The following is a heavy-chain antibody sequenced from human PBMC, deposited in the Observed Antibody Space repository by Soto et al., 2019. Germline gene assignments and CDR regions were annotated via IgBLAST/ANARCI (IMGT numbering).Heavy chain of an antibody. D-gene: IGHD3-22*01. CDR3: ARNYYDSSGYYDAFDI. V-gene: IGHV4-59*01. Sequence: SETLSLTCTVSGGSISSDYWSWIRQPPGNGLEWIGYIYYSGSTNYNPSLKSRVTISVDTSKNQFSLKLSSVTAADTAVYYCARNYYDSSGYYDAFDIWGQGTMVTVSS. J-gene: IGHJ3*02. CDR1: GGSISSDY. CDR2: IYYSGST.